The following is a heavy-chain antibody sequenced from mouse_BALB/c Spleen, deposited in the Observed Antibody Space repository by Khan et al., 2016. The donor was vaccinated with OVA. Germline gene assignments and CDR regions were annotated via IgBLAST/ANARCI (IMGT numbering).Heavy chain of an antibody. CDR3: TKLAYYYDSEGLAY. V-gene: IGHV5-6*01. J-gene: IGHJ3*01. CDR2: VSTGGGST. D-gene: IGHD1-1*01. Sequence: EVELVESGGDLVTPGGSLKLSCAASGFTFSTYGMSWVRQTPDKRLEWVATVSTGGGSTYYPDSVKGRFIISRDYAKQILYLQKSGLKDEDTAMFYCTKLAYYYDSEGLAYWGRGTLFTFSA. CDR1: GFTFSTYG.